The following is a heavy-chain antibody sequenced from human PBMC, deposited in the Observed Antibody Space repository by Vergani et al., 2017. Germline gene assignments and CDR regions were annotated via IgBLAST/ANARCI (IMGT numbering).Heavy chain of an antibody. CDR2: ISAYNGNT. CDR1: GYTFTGYY. CDR3: ARRTGIAVAGNWYLDL. V-gene: IGHV1-18*04. D-gene: IGHD6-19*01. Sequence: QVQLVQSGAEVKKPGASVKVSCKASGYTFTGYYMHWVRQAPGQGLEWMGWISAYNGNTNYAQKLQGRVTMTTDTSTSTAYMELRSLRSDDTAVYYCARRTGIAVAGNWYLDLWGRGTLVTVSS. J-gene: IGHJ2*01.